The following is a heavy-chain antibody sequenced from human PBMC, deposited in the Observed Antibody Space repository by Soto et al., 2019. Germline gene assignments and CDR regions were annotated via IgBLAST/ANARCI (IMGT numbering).Heavy chain of an antibody. Sequence: ESGGGLVEPGGSLRLSCTASGFSFSSYAMTWVRQAPGKGLEWVSSTTDDGGRTFYADSVKGRFTISRDNSNNRLYLQMNRLRGEDTALDSCAKGGGFGTGAYYNVAYWGQGTLVTVSS. CDR3: AKGGGFGTGAYYNVAY. D-gene: IGHD3-10*01. V-gene: IGHV3-23*01. CDR2: TTDDGGRT. CDR1: GFSFSSYA. J-gene: IGHJ4*02.